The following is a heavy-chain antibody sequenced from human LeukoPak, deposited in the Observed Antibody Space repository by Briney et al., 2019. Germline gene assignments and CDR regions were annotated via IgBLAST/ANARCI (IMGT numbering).Heavy chain of an antibody. CDR3: ARDGYYYDSSGYRTYYYYYYMDV. J-gene: IGHJ6*03. Sequence: GRSLRLSCAASGFTFSSYAMHWVRQAPGKGLEWVAVVSYDGSNKYYADSVKGRFTISRDNSKNTLYLKMNSLRAEDTAVYYCARDGYYYDSSGYRTYYYYYYMDVWGKGTTVTVSS. CDR1: GFTFSSYA. D-gene: IGHD3-22*01. CDR2: VSYDGSNK. V-gene: IGHV3-30*04.